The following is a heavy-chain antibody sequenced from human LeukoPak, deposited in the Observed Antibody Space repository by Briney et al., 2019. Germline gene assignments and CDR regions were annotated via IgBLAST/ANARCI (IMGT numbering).Heavy chain of an antibody. D-gene: IGHD3-22*01. CDR3: ARAYYYDSSGYYLDY. Sequence: PSETLSLTCAVSGGSISSGGYSWSWIRQPPGKGLEWIGYIYHSGSTYYNPSLKCRVTISVDRSKNQFSLKLSSVTAADTAVYYCARAYYYDSSGYYLDYWGQGTLVTVSS. CDR2: IYHSGST. CDR1: GGSISSGGYS. J-gene: IGHJ4*02. V-gene: IGHV4-30-2*01.